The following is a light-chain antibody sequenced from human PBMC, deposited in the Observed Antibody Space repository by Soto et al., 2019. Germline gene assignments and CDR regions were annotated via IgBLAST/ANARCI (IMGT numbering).Light chain of an antibody. CDR3: QQSYSTPRGT. V-gene: IGKV1-39*01. CDR1: RSISYW. Sequence: IQMTESPCTLSASAGDGVTIACRVSRSISYWLAWYQQKPGKATRFLIYAASSLQSGGPSRFSGSGSGTDFTLTISSLQPADFATDYCQQSYSTPRGTFGQGTKVDIK. J-gene: IGKJ1*01. CDR2: AAS.